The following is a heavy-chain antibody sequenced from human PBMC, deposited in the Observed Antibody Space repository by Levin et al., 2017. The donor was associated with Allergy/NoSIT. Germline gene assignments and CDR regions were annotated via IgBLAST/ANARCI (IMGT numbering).Heavy chain of an antibody. V-gene: IGHV3-48*03. Sequence: HPGGSLRLSCAASGFTFSSYEMNWVRQAPGKGLEWVSYISSSGSTIYYADSVKGRFTISRDNAKNSLYLQMNSLRAEDTAVYYCAREGGYDSVFYYDGMDVWGQGTTVTVSS. CDR3: AREGGYDSVFYYDGMDV. J-gene: IGHJ6*02. D-gene: IGHD5-12*01. CDR1: GFTFSSYE. CDR2: ISSSGSTI.